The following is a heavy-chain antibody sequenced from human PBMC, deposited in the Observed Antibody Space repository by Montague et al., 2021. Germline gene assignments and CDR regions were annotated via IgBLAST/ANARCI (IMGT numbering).Heavy chain of an antibody. CDR3: ARERDRYCYMDI. V-gene: IGHV4-38-2*02. Sequence: SETLSLTCTVSRSLINSDYYWGWIRQPPGKGLEWMGSASHGGRTYYNPSLKSRVTISVDTSNNHFSLKLSSVTAADTAMYYCARERDRYCYMDIWGKGTTITVSS. CDR1: RSLINSDYY. J-gene: IGHJ6*03. CDR2: ASHGGRT.